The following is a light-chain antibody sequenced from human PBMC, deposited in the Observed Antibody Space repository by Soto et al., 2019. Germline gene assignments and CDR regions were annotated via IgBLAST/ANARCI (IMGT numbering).Light chain of an antibody. CDR2: RNN. Sequence: QAVVTQPPSASATPGQRVTISCSGSISNIGSDFVFWYQQLPGTAPKLLIYRNNQRPSGVPDRFSGSKSGTSASLAISGLRSEDEADYYCAAWDHSLSGWMIGGGTKVTVL. J-gene: IGLJ3*02. CDR1: ISNIGSDF. CDR3: AAWDHSLSGWM. V-gene: IGLV1-47*01.